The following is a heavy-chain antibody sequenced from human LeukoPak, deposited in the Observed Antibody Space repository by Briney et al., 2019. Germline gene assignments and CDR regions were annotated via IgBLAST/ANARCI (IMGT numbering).Heavy chain of an antibody. D-gene: IGHD3-10*02. Sequence: GGSLRLSCAASGFTFSSYAMSWVRQAPGKGLEWVSAISGSGGSTYYADSVKGRFTISRDNSKNTLYLQINSLRAEDTAVYYCAKGPYYDRPAYWYFDLWGRGTLVTVSS. V-gene: IGHV3-23*01. CDR1: GFTFSSYA. CDR2: ISGSGGST. J-gene: IGHJ2*01. CDR3: AKGPYYDRPAYWYFDL.